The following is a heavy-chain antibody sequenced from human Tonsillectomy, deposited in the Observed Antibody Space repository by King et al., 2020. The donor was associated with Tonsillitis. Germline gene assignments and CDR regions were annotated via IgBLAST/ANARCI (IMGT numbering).Heavy chain of an antibody. D-gene: IGHD6-6*01. CDR3: ARRGSSSTREGFDY. Sequence: VQLQESGPGLVKPSETLSLTCTVSGGSISSYYWSWIRQPPGKGLEWIGYFYYSGSTNYNPSLKSRVTISVDTSKNQFSLKLSSVTAADTAVYYCARRGSSSTREGFDYWGQGTLVTVSS. CDR1: GGSISSYY. J-gene: IGHJ4*02. CDR2: FYYSGST. V-gene: IGHV4-59*08.